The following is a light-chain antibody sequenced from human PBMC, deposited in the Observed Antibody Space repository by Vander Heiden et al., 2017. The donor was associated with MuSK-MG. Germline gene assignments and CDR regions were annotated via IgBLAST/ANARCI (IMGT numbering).Light chain of an antibody. CDR3: QQYNNWPPIT. Sequence: EIVMTQSPAPLSVSPGDRATLSCRASQSVSSNLAWYQQKPGQAPRLLIYGASTRATGIPARFSGSGSGTEFTLTISSRQSEDFAVYYCQQYNNWPPITFGGGTKVEIK. J-gene: IGKJ4*01. CDR1: QSVSSN. V-gene: IGKV3-15*01. CDR2: GAS.